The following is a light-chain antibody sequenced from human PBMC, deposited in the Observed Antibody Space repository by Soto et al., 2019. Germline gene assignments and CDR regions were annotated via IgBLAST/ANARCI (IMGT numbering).Light chain of an antibody. CDR3: SSYTNINTRACV. J-gene: IGLJ1*01. Sequence: QSALTQPASVSGSPGQPITISCTGTSGDIGSYNRVSWYQQHPGNAPNLIIYEVTDRPSGVSNRFSGSKSGNTASPTISGLQAEDEAEYYCSSYTNINTRACVFGTGTKVTVL. CDR1: SGDIGSYNR. V-gene: IGLV2-14*01. CDR2: EVT.